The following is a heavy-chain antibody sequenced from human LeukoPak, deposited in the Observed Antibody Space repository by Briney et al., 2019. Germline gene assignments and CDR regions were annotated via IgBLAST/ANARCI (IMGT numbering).Heavy chain of an antibody. V-gene: IGHV3-48*04. CDR1: RFTFSIFA. J-gene: IGHJ4*02. D-gene: IGHD6-13*01. CDR3: ARDFRTAANDGGN. Sequence: GGSLRLSCAASRFTFSIFAMNWVRQAPGKGLEWLSYISSSSSTIYYADSVKGRFTISRDNAKNSLYLQMNSLRAEDTAVYYCARDFRTAANDGGNWGQGTLVTVSS. CDR2: ISSSSSTI.